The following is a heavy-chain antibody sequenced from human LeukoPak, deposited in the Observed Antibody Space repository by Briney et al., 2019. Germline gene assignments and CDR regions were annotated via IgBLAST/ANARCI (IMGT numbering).Heavy chain of an antibody. D-gene: IGHD1-14*01. Sequence: GGSLRLSCAASGFTFSGHAMHWVRQAPGKGLELLAYISHDGSYQYHVDSVKGRFTISRDNSKNTLYLQMNSLSAEDSAVYYCLPELGAKNYFDYWGQGTLVTVSS. CDR3: LPELGAKNYFDY. CDR1: GFTFSGHA. CDR2: ISHDGSYQ. J-gene: IGHJ4*02. V-gene: IGHV3-30*03.